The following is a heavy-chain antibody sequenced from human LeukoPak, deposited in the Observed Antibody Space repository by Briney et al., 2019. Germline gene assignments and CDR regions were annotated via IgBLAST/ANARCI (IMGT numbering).Heavy chain of an antibody. CDR3: AKHLWRDLLWFGEGYYFGC. J-gene: IGHJ4*02. Sequence: GGSLRLSCAASGFTFSEYALSWVRQAPGKGLEWVSGISGSGGSSNYADSVKGRFTISRDNPKNTLNLQMNSLRAEDTAVYYCAKHLWRDLLWFGEGYYFGCWGQGTLVTVSS. CDR2: ISGSGGSS. D-gene: IGHD3-10*01. CDR1: GFTFSEYA. V-gene: IGHV3-23*01.